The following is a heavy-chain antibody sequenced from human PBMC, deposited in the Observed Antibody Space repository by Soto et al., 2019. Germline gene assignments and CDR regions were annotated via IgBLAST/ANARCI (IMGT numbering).Heavy chain of an antibody. J-gene: IGHJ6*02. V-gene: IGHV1-69*01. Sequence: QVPLVQSGAEVKKPGSSVKVSCKASGGTFSSYAIIWVRQAPGQGLEWMGGIIPIFGTANYAQKFQGRVTITADESTSTAYMELSSLRSEDTAVYYCARGDYYGSGSPYYYYGMDVWGQGTTVTVSS. CDR3: ARGDYYGSGSPYYYYGMDV. CDR2: IIPIFGTA. CDR1: GGTFSSYA. D-gene: IGHD3-10*01.